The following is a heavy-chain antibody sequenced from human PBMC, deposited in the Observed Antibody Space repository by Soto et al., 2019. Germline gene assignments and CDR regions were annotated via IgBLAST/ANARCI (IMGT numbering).Heavy chain of an antibody. D-gene: IGHD2-15*01. J-gene: IGHJ5*02. V-gene: IGHV1-24*01. Sequence: ASVKVSCKVSGYTLTELSMHWVRQAPGKGLEWMGGFDPEDGETIYAQKFQGRVTMTEDTSTDTAYMELSSLRSEDTAVYYCATMAYCSGGSCYSDWFDPWGQGTLVTVSS. CDR3: ATMAYCSGGSCYSDWFDP. CDR1: GYTLTELS. CDR2: FDPEDGET.